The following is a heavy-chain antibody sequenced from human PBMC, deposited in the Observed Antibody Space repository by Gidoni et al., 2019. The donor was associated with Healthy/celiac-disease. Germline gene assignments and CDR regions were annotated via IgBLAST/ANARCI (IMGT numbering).Heavy chain of an antibody. CDR1: GFTFSSYA. V-gene: IGHV3-23*01. D-gene: IGHD3-10*01. CDR3: AKAPIYGSGSPPANN. Sequence: EVQLLESGGCLVQPGGSLRLSCAASGFTFSSYAMSWVRQAQEKWLEWVSAISGSGGSTDYAESVKGRFTISRDNSKNTLYLQMNRLRAEETAVYYCAKAPIYGSGSPPANNWGQGTLVTVSS. CDR2: ISGSGGST. J-gene: IGHJ4*02.